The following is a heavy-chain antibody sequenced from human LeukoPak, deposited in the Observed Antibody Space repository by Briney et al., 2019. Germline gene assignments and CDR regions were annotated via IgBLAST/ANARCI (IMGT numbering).Heavy chain of an antibody. CDR1: GFTFDDYG. Sequence: GGSLRLSCAASGFTFDDYGMSWVRQAPGKGLEWVSGINWNGGSTGYADSVKGRFTISRDNAKNSLYLQMNSLRAEDTALYYCARDRPVQVGAARADTFHIWGRGTMVTVSS. V-gene: IGHV3-20*04. CDR3: ARDRPVQVGAARADTFHI. D-gene: IGHD1-26*01. J-gene: IGHJ3*02. CDR2: INWNGGST.